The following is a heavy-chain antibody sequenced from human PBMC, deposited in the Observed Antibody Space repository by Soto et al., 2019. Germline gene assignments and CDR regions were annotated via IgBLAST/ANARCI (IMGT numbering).Heavy chain of an antibody. J-gene: IGHJ4*01. CDR3: PEDMPDLVTTQTFDY. Sequence: GKGLEWVAVLSYDGSTKYYAASVKGRFTISRDNSKNTLYLQMNSLRAEDTAVYFCPEDMPDLVTTQTFDYWRHG. D-gene: IGHD3-9*01. CDR2: LSYDGSTK. V-gene: IGHV3-30*18.